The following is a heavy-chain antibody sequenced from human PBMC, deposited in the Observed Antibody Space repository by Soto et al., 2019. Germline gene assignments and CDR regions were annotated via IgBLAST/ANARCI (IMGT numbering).Heavy chain of an antibody. CDR1: GYIFGNFA. V-gene: IGHV1-3*01. Sequence: ASVKVSCKATGYIFGNFALHWVRQAPGQSLEWMGWINAGNGNTEYSQTFQGRVTFTRDSSASTVYMQLTNLTLEDTALNFCTRDRGNIGVVPAISNWFDPWGPETMVTSPQ. CDR2: INAGNGNT. CDR3: TRDRGNIGVVPAISNWFDP. D-gene: IGHD2-15*01. J-gene: IGHJ5*02.